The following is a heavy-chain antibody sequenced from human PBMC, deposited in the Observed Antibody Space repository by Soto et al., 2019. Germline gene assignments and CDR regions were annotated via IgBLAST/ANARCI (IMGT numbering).Heavy chain of an antibody. V-gene: IGHV3-11*06. CDR3: ATTPGGVFYYAMDV. CDR2: ISDDRTSM. CDR1: GFTFREFE. Sequence: GGSLRLSCTGSGFTFREFEMSWVRRAPGKGLEWLSYISDDRTSMQYAESVKGRFTISRDNRKTSVYLQMSNLRGDDTAVYFCATTPGGVFYYAMDVWGQGVTVTVSS. D-gene: IGHD2-8*01. J-gene: IGHJ6*02.